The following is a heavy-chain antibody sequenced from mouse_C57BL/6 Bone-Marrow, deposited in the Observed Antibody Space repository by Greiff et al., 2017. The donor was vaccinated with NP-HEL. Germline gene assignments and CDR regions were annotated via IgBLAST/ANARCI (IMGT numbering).Heavy chain of an antibody. CDR3: ARRRQGYYAMDY. V-gene: IGHV14-2*01. CDR1: GFNIKDYY. CDR2: IDPEDGET. D-gene: IGHD3-2*01. Sequence: VQLQQSGAELVKPGASVKLSCTASGFNIKDYYMHWVKQRTEQGLEWIGRIDPEDGETKYAPKFPGKATITADTSSNTAYLQLSSLTSEDTAVYYCARRRQGYYAMDYWGQGTSVTVSS. J-gene: IGHJ4*01.